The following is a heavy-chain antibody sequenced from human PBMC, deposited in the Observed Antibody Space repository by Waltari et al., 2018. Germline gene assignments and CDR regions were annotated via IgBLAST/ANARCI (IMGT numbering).Heavy chain of an antibody. CDR3: AREVVPTSTIVVNWFDP. CDR2: FNTDTGNP. Sequence: QVQLVQSGSELKKPGASVKVSCKAIGYTFTNYAINWVRKAPGQGLEVMGWFNTDTGNPTYAQSFTGRFVFSLDTSISTAYLQINSLKAEDTAIYYCAREVVPTSTIVVNWFDPWGQGTLVSVSS. CDR1: GYTFTNYA. D-gene: IGHD2-21*01. V-gene: IGHV7-4-1*02. J-gene: IGHJ5*02.